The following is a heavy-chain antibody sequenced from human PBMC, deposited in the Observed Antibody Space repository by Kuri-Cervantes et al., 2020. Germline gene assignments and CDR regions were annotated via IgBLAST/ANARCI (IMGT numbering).Heavy chain of an antibody. CDR2: INTNTGNP. J-gene: IGHJ6*02. CDR3: ARGATNYGSGSYDYYYGMDV. Sequence: ASVKVSCKASGYTFTSYAMNWVRQAPGQGLEWMGWINTNTGNPTYAQGFTGRFVFSLDTPVSTAYLQISSLKAEDTAVYYCARGATNYGSGSYDYYYGMDVWGQGTTVTVSS. D-gene: IGHD3-10*01. V-gene: IGHV7-4-1*02. CDR1: GYTFTSYA.